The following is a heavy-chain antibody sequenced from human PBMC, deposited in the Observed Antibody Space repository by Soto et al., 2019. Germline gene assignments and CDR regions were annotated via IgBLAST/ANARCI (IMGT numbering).Heavy chain of an antibody. CDR3: AKSAGGYCSTTTCAGNFVYFDL. D-gene: IGHD2-2*01. J-gene: IGHJ2*01. CDR2: ISGSGDRT. CDR1: GFTFSSYA. Sequence: EVQLLESGVGLVQPGGSLRLSCAASGFTFSSYAMSWVRQAPGKGLEWVSGISGSGDRTYYADSVKGRFTISRDNSKSTLYLQMNSLRADDTAVYYCAKSAGGYCSTTTCAGNFVYFDLWGRGTLVTVSS. V-gene: IGHV3-23*01.